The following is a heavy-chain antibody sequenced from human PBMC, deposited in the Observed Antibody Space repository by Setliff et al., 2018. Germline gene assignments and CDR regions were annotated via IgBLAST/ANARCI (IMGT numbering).Heavy chain of an antibody. D-gene: IGHD3-10*01. CDR2: FDPEDGET. CDR3: ATGNYGSGSYYNRRVVPHDAFDI. J-gene: IGHJ3*02. CDR1: GYTLTELS. Sequence: ASVKVSCKVSGYTLTELSRHWVRQAPGKGLEWMGGFDPEDGETIYAQKFQGRVTMTEDTSTDTAYMELSSLRSEDTAVYYCATGNYGSGSYYNRRVVPHDAFDIWGQGTMVTV. V-gene: IGHV1-24*01.